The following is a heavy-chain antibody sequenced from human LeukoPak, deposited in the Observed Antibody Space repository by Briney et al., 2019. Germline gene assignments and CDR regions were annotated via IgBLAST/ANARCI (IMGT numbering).Heavy chain of an antibody. V-gene: IGHV3-21*01. CDR3: ARDYYDSSGYDYYYYGMDV. D-gene: IGHD3-22*01. CDR2: ISSSSSYI. CDR1: GFTFSTYN. J-gene: IGHJ6*02. Sequence: GGSLRLSCAASGFTFSTYNMNWVRQAPGKGLEWVSSISSSSSYIYYADSVKGRFTISRDNAKNSLYLQMNSLRADDTVVYYCARDYYDSSGYDYYYYGMDVWGQGTTVTVSS.